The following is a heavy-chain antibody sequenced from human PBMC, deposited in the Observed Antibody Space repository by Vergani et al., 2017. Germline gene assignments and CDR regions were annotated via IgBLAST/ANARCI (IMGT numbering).Heavy chain of an antibody. CDR2: IYTSGST. V-gene: IGHV4-61*02. J-gene: IGHJ4*02. CDR1: GGSISSGSYY. D-gene: IGHD2-2*01. Sequence: QVRLQESGPGLVKPSQTLSLTCTVSGGSISSGSYYWSWIQQPAGKGLEWIGRIYTSGSTNYNPSLKRRVTMSVDTSKNQFSLKLSSVTAADTAVYYCARTREYQLLAFFDYWGQGTLVTVSS. CDR3: ARTREYQLLAFFDY.